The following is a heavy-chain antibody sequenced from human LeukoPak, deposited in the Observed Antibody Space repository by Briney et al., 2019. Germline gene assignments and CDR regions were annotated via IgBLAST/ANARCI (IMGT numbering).Heavy chain of an antibody. D-gene: IGHD6-19*01. Sequence: SETLSLTCTVSGGSISSYYWSWIRQPPGKGLEWIGYIYYSGSANYNPSLKSRVTISVDTSKNQFSLKLSSVTAADTAVYYCARDDSSGWYPDIWGQGTMVTVSS. CDR1: GGSISSYY. V-gene: IGHV4-59*01. CDR3: ARDDSSGWYPDI. J-gene: IGHJ3*02. CDR2: IYYSGSA.